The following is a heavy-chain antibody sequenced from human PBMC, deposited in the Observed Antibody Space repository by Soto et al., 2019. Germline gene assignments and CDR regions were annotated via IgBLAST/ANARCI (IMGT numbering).Heavy chain of an antibody. CDR3: AKRYRDGYNLVDY. CDR2: ISYDGSSK. CDR1: GFTFSSYG. Sequence: QVQLVESGGGVVQPGRSLRLSCAASGFTFSSYGMHWVRQAPGKGLEWVGVISYDGSSKNYADSVKRRFTISRDNSKNTLYLQMNSLRAEDTAVYYCAKRYRDGYNLVDYWGQGTLVTVSS. J-gene: IGHJ4*02. V-gene: IGHV3-30*18. D-gene: IGHD5-12*01.